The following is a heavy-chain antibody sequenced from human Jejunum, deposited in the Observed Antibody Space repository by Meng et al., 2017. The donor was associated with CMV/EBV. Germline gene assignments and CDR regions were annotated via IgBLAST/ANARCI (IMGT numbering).Heavy chain of an antibody. CDR3: ARVEVGITSGDY. D-gene: IGHD1-26*01. CDR2: ISAYNGNT. J-gene: IGHJ4*02. Sequence: QAQLVKSGGEGKKPGASLKVSCKASGYTFTNYGITWVRQAPGQGLEWMGWISAYNGNTNYAQTLQGRVTMTTDTSTSTAYMELRSLRSDDTAVYYCARVEVGITSGDYWGQGTLVTVSS. CDR1: GYTFTNYG. V-gene: IGHV1-18*01.